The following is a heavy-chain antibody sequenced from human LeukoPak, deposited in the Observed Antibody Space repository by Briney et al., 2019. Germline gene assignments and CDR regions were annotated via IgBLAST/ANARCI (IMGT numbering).Heavy chain of an antibody. CDR3: ASLSIAAADDAFDI. V-gene: IGHV4-39*07. Sequence: SETLSLTCTVSDGSISSSSYYWGWIRQPPGKGLEWSGSIYYSGSTYYNPSLKSRVTISVDTSKTQFSLKLSSVTAADTAVYYCASLSIAAADDAFDIWGQGTMVTVSS. CDR2: IYYSGST. CDR1: DGSISSSSYY. J-gene: IGHJ3*02. D-gene: IGHD6-13*01.